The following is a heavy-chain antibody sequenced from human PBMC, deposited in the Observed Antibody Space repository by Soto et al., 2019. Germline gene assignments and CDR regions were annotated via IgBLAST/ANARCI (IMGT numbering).Heavy chain of an antibody. V-gene: IGHV3-21*01. CDR3: ARVSYYDSSGYYGEDAFDI. J-gene: IGHJ3*02. D-gene: IGHD3-22*01. CDR1: GFTFSSYS. CDR2: ISSSSSYI. Sequence: GGSLRLSCAASGFTFSSYSMNWVRQAPGKGLEWVSSISSSSSYIYYADSVKGRFTISRDDAKNSLYLQMNSLRAEDTAVYYCARVSYYDSSGYYGEDAFDIWGQGTMVTVSS.